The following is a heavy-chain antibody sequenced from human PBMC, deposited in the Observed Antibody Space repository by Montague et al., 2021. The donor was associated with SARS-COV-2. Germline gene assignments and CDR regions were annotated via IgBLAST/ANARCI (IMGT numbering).Heavy chain of an antibody. CDR1: GGSISSYY. D-gene: IGHD5-18*01. CDR3: ARGSYGPDAFDN. Sequence: SESLSLTCTVSGGSISSYYWSWIRQPPGKGLEWIGYIYYSGSTNYNPSLKSRVTISLDTSKNQFSLKLNSVTAADTAVYYCARGSYGPDAFDNWGQGTLVTVSS. CDR2: IYYSGST. J-gene: IGHJ3*02. V-gene: IGHV4-59*01.